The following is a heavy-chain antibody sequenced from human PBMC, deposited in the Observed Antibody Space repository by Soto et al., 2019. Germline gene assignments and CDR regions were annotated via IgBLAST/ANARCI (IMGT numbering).Heavy chain of an antibody. D-gene: IGHD6-19*01. CDR3: AKHRGFVAGPFDS. V-gene: IGHV3-23*01. CDR1: GITFTNYA. J-gene: IGHJ4*02. CDR2: ISGNVGSTT. Sequence: EVQLLESGGGLAQPGGSLRLSCAVSGITFTNYAMGWVRQAPGKWLEWVSGISGNVGSTTHYADSVKGRFTISRDNSKHSLFLQMNSLRAEDTAVYYCAKHRGFVAGPFDSWGQGTLVIVSS.